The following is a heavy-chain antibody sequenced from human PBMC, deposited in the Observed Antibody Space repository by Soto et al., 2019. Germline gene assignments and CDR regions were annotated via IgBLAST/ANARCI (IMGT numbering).Heavy chain of an antibody. CDR2: INPSGGST. V-gene: IGHV1-46*01. Sequence: ASVKVSCKASGYTFTSYYMHWVRHAPGQGLEWMGIINPSGGSTSYAQKFQGRVTMTRDTSTSTVYMELSSLRSEDTAVYYCARDKYSSSFFVVYYYGMDVWGQGTTVTLSS. CDR1: GYTFTSYY. D-gene: IGHD6-6*01. J-gene: IGHJ6*02. CDR3: ARDKYSSSFFVVYYYGMDV.